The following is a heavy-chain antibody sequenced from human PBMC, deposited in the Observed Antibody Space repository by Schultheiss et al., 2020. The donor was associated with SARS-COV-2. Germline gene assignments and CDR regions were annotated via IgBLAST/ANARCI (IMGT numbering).Heavy chain of an antibody. CDR3: ARQNNYDFWSGHYYYYMDV. Sequence: SETLSLTCTVSGGSISVYYWSWIRQPPGKGLEWIGYIYYSGSTNYNPSLKSRVTISVDTSKNQFSLKLSSVTAADTAVYYCARQNNYDFWSGHYYYYMDVWGKGTTVTVSS. CDR2: IYYSGST. CDR1: GGSISVYY. V-gene: IGHV4-59*08. J-gene: IGHJ6*03. D-gene: IGHD3-3*01.